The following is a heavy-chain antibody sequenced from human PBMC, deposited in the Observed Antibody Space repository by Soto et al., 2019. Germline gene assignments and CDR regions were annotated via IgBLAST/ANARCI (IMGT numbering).Heavy chain of an antibody. CDR1: VCSVSSESHY. V-gene: IGHV4-61*01. J-gene: IGHJ6*02. Sequence: QVQLQESGPGLVKPSETLSLTCTVSVCSVSSESHYWSWIRQTPGKGLEWIGYIYYTGSTNYNPSLKGRVTMSVDTSRDQVSLRLRSVTRADTAVYYCARDQYDFRSGSYYYAMEVWGQGTKVTVSS. CDR2: IYYTGST. CDR3: ARDQYDFRSGSYYYAMEV. D-gene: IGHD3-3*01.